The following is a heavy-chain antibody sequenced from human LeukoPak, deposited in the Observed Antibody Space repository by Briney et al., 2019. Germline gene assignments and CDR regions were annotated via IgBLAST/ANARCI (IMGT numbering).Heavy chain of an antibody. CDR3: AKEFNRGLPDY. CDR1: GSTFSTYG. Sequence: GGSLRLSCAASGSTFSTYGMHWVRQAPGKGLEWVAVISYDGSNEYYADSVKGRFTISRDNSKNTLYLQMSSLRAEDTAVYYCAKEFNRGLPDYWGQGTLVTAPS. D-gene: IGHD2-21*01. CDR2: ISYDGSNE. J-gene: IGHJ4*02. V-gene: IGHV3-30*18.